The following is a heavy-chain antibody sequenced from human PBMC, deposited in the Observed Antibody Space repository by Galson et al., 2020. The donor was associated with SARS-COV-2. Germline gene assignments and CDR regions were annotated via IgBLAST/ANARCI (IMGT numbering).Heavy chain of an antibody. Sequence: ASETLSLTCTVSGGSISHGGYYWNWIRQHPGKGLEWIGDIDDSGITHYNPSLKSRATISVDTSKNQFSLKLRSVTAADTAVYYCARDRGKIELRKTGGGFDYWGQGTLVTVSS. CDR3: ARDRGKIELRKTGGGFDY. CDR2: IDDSGIT. V-gene: IGHV4-31*03. J-gene: IGHJ4*02. D-gene: IGHD3-10*01. CDR1: GGSISHGGYY.